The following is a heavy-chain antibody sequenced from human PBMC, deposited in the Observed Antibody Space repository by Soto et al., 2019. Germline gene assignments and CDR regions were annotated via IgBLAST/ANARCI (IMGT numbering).Heavy chain of an antibody. Sequence: LGGSLRLSCAASGFTFSSYSMNWVRQAPGKGLEWVSSISSSSSYIYYADSVKGRFTISRDNAKNSLYLQMNSLRAEDTAVYYCARDRLTGAPGLDYWGQGTLVTVSS. CDR1: GFTFSSYS. CDR3: ARDRLTGAPGLDY. V-gene: IGHV3-21*01. J-gene: IGHJ4*02. D-gene: IGHD7-27*01. CDR2: ISSSSSYI.